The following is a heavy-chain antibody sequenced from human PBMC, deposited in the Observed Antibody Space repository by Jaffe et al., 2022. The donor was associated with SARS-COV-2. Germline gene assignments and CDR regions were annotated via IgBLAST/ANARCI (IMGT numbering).Heavy chain of an antibody. CDR3: ARIDYYDSSGPVRGAFDI. J-gene: IGHJ3*02. Sequence: QVTLKESGPVLVKPTETLTLTCTVSGFSLSNARMGVSWIRQPPGKALEWLAHIFSNDEKSYSTSLKSRLTISKDTSKSQVVLTMTNMDPVDTATYYCARIDYYDSSGPVRGAFDIWGQGTMVTVSS. V-gene: IGHV2-26*01. CDR2: IFSNDEK. D-gene: IGHD3-22*01. CDR1: GFSLSNARMG.